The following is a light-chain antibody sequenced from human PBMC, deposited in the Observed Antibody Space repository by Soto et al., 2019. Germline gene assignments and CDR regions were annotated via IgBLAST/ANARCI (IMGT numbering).Light chain of an antibody. V-gene: IGKV3-20*01. Sequence: EIVLTQSPGTLSLSPGERATLSCRASQSVSSSYLACYQQKPGQAPRLLIYGASSRATGIPDRFSGSGSETDFNLTISRLEPEDFAVYYCKQYGSSPYTFGQGTKLEIK. J-gene: IGKJ2*01. CDR3: KQYGSSPYT. CDR2: GAS. CDR1: QSVSSSY.